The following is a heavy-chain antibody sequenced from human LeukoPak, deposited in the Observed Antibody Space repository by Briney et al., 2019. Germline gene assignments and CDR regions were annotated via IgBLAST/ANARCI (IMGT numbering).Heavy chain of an antibody. CDR3: AKDNSSSWYDRDAFDI. V-gene: IGHV3-30*02. J-gene: IGHJ3*02. CDR2: IRYDGSNK. D-gene: IGHD6-13*01. Sequence: PGGSLRLSCAASGFTFSSYGMHWVRQAPGKGLEWVAFIRYDGSNKYYADSVKGRFTISRDNSKNTLYLQMNSLRAEDTAVYYCAKDNSSSWYDRDAFDIWGQGTMVTVSS. CDR1: GFTFSSYG.